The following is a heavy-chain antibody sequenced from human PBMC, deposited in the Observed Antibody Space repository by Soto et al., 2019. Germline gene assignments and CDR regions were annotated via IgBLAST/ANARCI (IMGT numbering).Heavy chain of an antibody. CDR2: IYYSGST. D-gene: IGHD3-22*01. V-gene: IGHV4-31*03. Sequence: QVQLQESGPGLVKPSQTLSLTCTVSGGSISSGGYYWSWIRQHPGKGLEWIGYIYYSGSTYYNPSLKSRVTISVDTSKNQFSLKLSSVTAADTAVYYCARVPYRRYYYDSCGLRNWYFDLWGRGTLVTVSS. J-gene: IGHJ2*01. CDR3: ARVPYRRYYYDSCGLRNWYFDL. CDR1: GGSISSGGYY.